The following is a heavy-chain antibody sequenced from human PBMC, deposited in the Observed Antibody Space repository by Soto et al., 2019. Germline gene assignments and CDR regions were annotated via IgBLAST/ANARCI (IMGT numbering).Heavy chain of an antibody. CDR2: IHSSGST. CDR3: ARDQGVAAAGITWFDP. V-gene: IGHV4-4*07. Sequence: SETLSLTCTVSGASMNSYHWSWIRQPAGKGREWIGHIHSSGSTNYNPSLKSRVTMSVATSKNQFSLRLMSLTAADTAVYYCARDQGVAAAGITWFDPWGQGSLVTVSS. D-gene: IGHD6-13*01. J-gene: IGHJ5*02. CDR1: GASMNSYH.